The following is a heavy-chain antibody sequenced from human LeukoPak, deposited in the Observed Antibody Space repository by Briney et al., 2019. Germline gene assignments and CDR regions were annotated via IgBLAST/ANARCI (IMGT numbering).Heavy chain of an antibody. J-gene: IGHJ4*02. Sequence: SETLSLTCAVYGGSFSGYYWSWIRQPPGKGLGWIGEINHSGSTNYNPSLKSRVTISVDTSKNQFSLKLSSVTAADTAVYYCARSLQGFVGGYYFDYWGQGTLVTVSS. CDR1: GGSFSGYY. CDR2: INHSGST. V-gene: IGHV4-34*01. D-gene: IGHD2-15*01. CDR3: ARSLQGFVGGYYFDY.